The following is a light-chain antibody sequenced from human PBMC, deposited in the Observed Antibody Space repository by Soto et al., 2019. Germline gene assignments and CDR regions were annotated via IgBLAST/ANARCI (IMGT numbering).Light chain of an antibody. CDR3: QQYNNWPPWT. CDR1: QSVSNN. Sequence: EIVMTQSPAILSVSPGERATLSCRASQSVSNNLAWYQQKRGQAPRLLIYGAFTRATGTPARFSGSGSGTEYTLTISRLQYEDFAVYYCQQYNNWPPWTFGQGTKVEIK. CDR2: GAF. V-gene: IGKV3-15*01. J-gene: IGKJ1*01.